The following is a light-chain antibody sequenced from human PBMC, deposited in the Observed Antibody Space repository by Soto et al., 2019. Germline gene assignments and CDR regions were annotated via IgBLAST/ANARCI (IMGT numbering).Light chain of an antibody. CDR1: SSDVGSYNL. CDR2: EGS. V-gene: IGLV2-23*03. J-gene: IGLJ1*01. CDR3: CSYAGSSTFFYV. Sequence: QSALTQPASVSGSPGQSITISCTGTSSDVGSYNLVSWYQQHPGKAPKLMIYEGSKRPSRVSNRFSGSKSGNTASLTISGLQAEDEADYYCCSYAGSSTFFYVFGTGTKLTVL.